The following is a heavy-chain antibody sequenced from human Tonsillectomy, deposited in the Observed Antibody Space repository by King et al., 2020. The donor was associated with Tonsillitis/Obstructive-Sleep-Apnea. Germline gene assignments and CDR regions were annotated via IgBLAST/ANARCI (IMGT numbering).Heavy chain of an antibody. CDR3: ARELGYDILTGYSYGAFDI. J-gene: IGHJ3*02. CDR1: GFTFSSYA. CDR2: ISYDGSNK. V-gene: IGHV3-30*04. D-gene: IGHD3-9*01. Sequence: VQLVESGGGVVQPGRSLRLSCAASGFTFSSYAMHWVRQAPGKGLEWVAVISYDGSNKYYADSVKGRFTISRDNSKNTLYLQMNSLRAEDTAGYYCARELGYDILTGYSYGAFDIWGQGTMVTVSS.